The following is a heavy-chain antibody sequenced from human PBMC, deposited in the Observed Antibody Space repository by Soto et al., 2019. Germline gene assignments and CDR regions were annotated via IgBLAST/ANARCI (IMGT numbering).Heavy chain of an antibody. J-gene: IGHJ5*02. CDR3: AGYSSKWFDP. D-gene: IGHD6-19*01. CDR1: GGTFSSYA. CDR2: IIPIFGTA. V-gene: IGHV1-69*13. Sequence: ASVKVSCKASGGTFSSYAISWVRQAPGQGLEWMGGIIPIFGTANYAQKFQGRVTITADESTSTAYMELSSLRSEDTAVYYCAGYSSKWFDPWGQGTLVTVSS.